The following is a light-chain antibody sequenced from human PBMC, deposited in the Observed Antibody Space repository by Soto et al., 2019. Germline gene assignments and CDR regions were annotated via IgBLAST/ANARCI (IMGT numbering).Light chain of an antibody. Sequence: QSVLTQPPSVSVAPGQEVAISCSGSSSNIGNNYVSWYQQLPGTAPKLLIYENNKRPLGIPDRFSGSKSGTSATLGITGLQTGDEADYYCGTWDTGLTTGGVFGGGTQLTVL. CDR2: ENN. CDR3: GTWDTGLTTGGV. V-gene: IGLV1-51*02. J-gene: IGLJ2*01. CDR1: SSNIGNNY.